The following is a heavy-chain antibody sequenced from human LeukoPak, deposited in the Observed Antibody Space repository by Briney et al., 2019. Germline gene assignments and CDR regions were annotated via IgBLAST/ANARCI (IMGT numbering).Heavy chain of an antibody. Sequence: GGSLRLSCEGPGMPFSSYTIKWVRQAPGKGLERVSGFCASGVSTYYGDSAKGRFTTSRDNSKNTVFLQLNSLRVEDTAVYYCARMPSTEIYYLYYMDVWGKGTTFIVSS. CDR3: ARMPSTEIYYLYYMDV. V-gene: IGHV3-23*01. CDR1: GMPFSSYT. CDR2: FCASGVST. D-gene: IGHD2-2*01. J-gene: IGHJ6*03.